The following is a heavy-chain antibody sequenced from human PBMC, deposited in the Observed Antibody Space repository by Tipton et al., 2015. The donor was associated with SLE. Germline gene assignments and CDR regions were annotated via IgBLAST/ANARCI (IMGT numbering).Heavy chain of an antibody. CDR3: ARDHLPGGYYYYMDV. V-gene: IGHV4-39*07. D-gene: IGHD3-10*01. CDR2: RCYTGST. J-gene: IGHJ6*03. Sequence: TLSLTCTVSGGSMSSSDCYWGWVRQSPGRGLEWIGSRCYTGSTYYNPSLESRVTMSVDASKNQFSLRLSSVTAADTAMYYCARDHLPGGYYYYMDVWGKGTTVTVSS. CDR1: GGSMSSSDCY.